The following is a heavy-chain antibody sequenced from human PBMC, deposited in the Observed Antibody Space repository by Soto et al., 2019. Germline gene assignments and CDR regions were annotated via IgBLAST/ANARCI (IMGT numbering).Heavy chain of an antibody. Sequence: SLRLSCAASGFTFSDSGVHWVRQASGKGLEWVGRIKTKSSNYATAYAASVKGRFTISRDDSKNMAYLQINSLKTEDTAAYYCARESGDWPLNWFDPWGQGTLVTVSS. CDR2: IKTKSSNYAT. D-gene: IGHD2-21*02. CDR3: ARESGDWPLNWFDP. CDR1: GFTFSDSG. J-gene: IGHJ5*02. V-gene: IGHV3-73*01.